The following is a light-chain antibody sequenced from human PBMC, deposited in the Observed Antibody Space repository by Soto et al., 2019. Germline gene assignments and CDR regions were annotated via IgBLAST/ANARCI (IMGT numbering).Light chain of an antibody. CDR1: QSVSSN. Sequence: ETVMTQSPATLSVSPGERATLSFRASQSVSSNLAWYQQKPGQAPRLLIYGASTRATGIPARFSGSGSGTEFTLTISSLQSEDFAVYYCQQYNNWPRTFGQGTKVDI. J-gene: IGKJ1*01. V-gene: IGKV3-15*01. CDR2: GAS. CDR3: QQYNNWPRT.